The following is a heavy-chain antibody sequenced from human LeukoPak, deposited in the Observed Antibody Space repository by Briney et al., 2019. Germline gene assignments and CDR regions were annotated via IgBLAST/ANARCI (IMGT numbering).Heavy chain of an antibody. D-gene: IGHD3-22*01. Sequence: GGSLRLSCAASGFIFNNYGLIWVRQAPGKGLEWVSAISNDGGGTQYADFVEGRFTISRDNSRNTLFLQMSSLRAEDTALYYCAKGSSGYFADLWGQGTLVTVSS. J-gene: IGHJ5*02. V-gene: IGHV3-23*01. CDR3: AKGSSGYFADL. CDR1: GFIFNNYG. CDR2: ISNDGGGT.